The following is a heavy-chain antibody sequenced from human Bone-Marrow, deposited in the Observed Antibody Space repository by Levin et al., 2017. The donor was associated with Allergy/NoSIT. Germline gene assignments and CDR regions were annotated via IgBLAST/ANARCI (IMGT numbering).Heavy chain of an antibody. D-gene: IGHD2-15*01. V-gene: IGHV3-9*01. J-gene: IGHJ4*02. CDR2: VNWDGTVI. CDR1: GFRFDDFA. CDR3: ARDRTSIVAAELDN. Sequence: GGSLRLSCATSGFRFDDFAMYWVRQRPGKGLEWVSGVNWDGTVIGYADSVKGRFIISRDIAKKSLDLQMNRLNADDTAVYYCARDRTSIVAAELDNWGQGTLVTVSS.